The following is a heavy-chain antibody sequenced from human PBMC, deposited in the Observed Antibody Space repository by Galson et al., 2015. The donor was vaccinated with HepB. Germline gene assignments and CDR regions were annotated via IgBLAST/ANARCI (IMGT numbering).Heavy chain of an antibody. CDR3: ATRAAGYYYDSSGYPQFDY. J-gene: IGHJ4*02. CDR2: ISGSGGTT. CDR1: GFTFSSYA. Sequence: SLRLSCAASGFTFSSYAMSWVRQAPGKGLEWVSAISGSGGTTYYADSVKGRFTISRDNSKNTLYLQMNGLRAEDTAVYYCATRAAGYYYDSSGYPQFDYWGQGTLVTVSS. V-gene: IGHV3-23*01. D-gene: IGHD3-22*01.